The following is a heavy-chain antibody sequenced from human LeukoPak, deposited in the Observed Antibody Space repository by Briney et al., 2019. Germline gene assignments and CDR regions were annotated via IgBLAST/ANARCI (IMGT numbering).Heavy chain of an antibody. CDR1: GGIFSNYA. Sequence: SVKVSCKASGGIFSNYAINWVRLAPGQGLEWMGGIIPIFGTANYAQKFQGRVTITADESTSTAYMELSSLRSEDTAVYYCARDLRNYDSSGEFDPWGQGTLVTVSS. D-gene: IGHD3-22*01. V-gene: IGHV1-69*13. J-gene: IGHJ5*02. CDR2: IIPIFGTA. CDR3: ARDLRNYDSSGEFDP.